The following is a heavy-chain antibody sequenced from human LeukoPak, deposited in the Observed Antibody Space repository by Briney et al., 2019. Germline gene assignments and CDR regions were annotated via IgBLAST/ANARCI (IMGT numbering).Heavy chain of an antibody. D-gene: IGHD2-2*02. CDR2: IYYSGST. V-gene: IGHV4-31*03. Sequence: PSETLSLTCTVSGGSISSGGYYWSWIRQHPGKGLEWIGYIYYSGSTYYNPFLKSRVTISVDTSKNQFSLKLSSVTAADTAVYYCARVRVVPAAIATYYFDYWGQETLVTVSS. J-gene: IGHJ4*02. CDR1: GGSISSGGYY. CDR3: ARVRVVPAAIATYYFDY.